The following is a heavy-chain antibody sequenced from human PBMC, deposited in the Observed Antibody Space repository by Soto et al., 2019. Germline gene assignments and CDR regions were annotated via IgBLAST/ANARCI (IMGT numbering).Heavy chain of an antibody. Sequence: PSETLSLTCAVSGGSISSGGYSWSWIRQPPGKGLEWIGYIYHSGSTYYNPSLKSRVTISVDRSKNQFSLKLSSVTAADTAVYYCARGVGEQLVPPYYFDYWGQGTLVTVSS. CDR3: ARGVGEQLVPPYYFDY. CDR2: IYHSGST. V-gene: IGHV4-30-2*01. J-gene: IGHJ4*02. D-gene: IGHD6-6*01. CDR1: GGSISSGGYS.